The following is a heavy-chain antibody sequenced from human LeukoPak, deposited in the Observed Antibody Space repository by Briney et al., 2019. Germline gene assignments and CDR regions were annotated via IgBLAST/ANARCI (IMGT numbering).Heavy chain of an antibody. Sequence: ASVKVSCKASGGTFSSYAISWVGQAPGQGLEWMGGIIPIFGTANYAQKFQGRVTITADESTSTAYMELSSLRSEDTAVYYCARDLRCSSTSCYSYYYYYMDVWGKGTTVTVSS. CDR3: ARDLRCSSTSCYSYYYYYMDV. D-gene: IGHD2-2*01. CDR2: IIPIFGTA. J-gene: IGHJ6*03. CDR1: GGTFSSYA. V-gene: IGHV1-69*13.